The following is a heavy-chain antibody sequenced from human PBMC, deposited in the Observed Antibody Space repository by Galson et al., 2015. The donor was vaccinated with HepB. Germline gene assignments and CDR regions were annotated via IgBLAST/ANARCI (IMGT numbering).Heavy chain of an antibody. Sequence: SLRLSCAASGFTFSTYAMNWVRQAPGKGLEWVSVISASGGSRNYVGSVRGRFTISRDNSKNTLYLQMNTLRADDTAVYYCTRGADGDITAAGKLFDYWGQGTLVTVSS. D-gene: IGHD6-13*01. V-gene: IGHV3-23*01. J-gene: IGHJ4*02. CDR1: GFTFSTYA. CDR3: TRGADGDITAAGKLFDY. CDR2: ISASGGSR.